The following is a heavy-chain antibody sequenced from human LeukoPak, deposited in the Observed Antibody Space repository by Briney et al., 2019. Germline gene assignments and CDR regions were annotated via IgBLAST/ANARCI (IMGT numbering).Heavy chain of an antibody. CDR2: FYYSGST. J-gene: IGHJ4*02. CDR3: ARGHDYVWGSYRFDY. CDR1: GGSFTDY. V-gene: IGHV4-59*01. D-gene: IGHD3-16*02. Sequence: SETLSLTCTVSGGSFTDYWRWIRQPPGKGLVWIGYFYYSGSTNYNSALKSRVTISVDTSKNQFSLKLSSVTAADTAVYYCARGHDYVWGSYRFDYWGQGTLVTVSS.